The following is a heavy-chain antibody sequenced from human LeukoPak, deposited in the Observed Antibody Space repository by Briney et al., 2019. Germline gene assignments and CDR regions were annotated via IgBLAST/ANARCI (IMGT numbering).Heavy chain of an antibody. CDR3: ARRTQGWLLLSNFDY. D-gene: IGHD3-22*01. CDR2: INHSGGT. V-gene: IGHV4-34*01. J-gene: IGHJ4*02. CDR1: GGSFSGYY. Sequence: SETLSLTCAAYGGSFSGYYWSWIRQPPGKGLEWIGEINHSGGTNYNPSLKSRVTISVDTSKNQFSLKLSSVTAADTAVYYCARRTQGWLLLSNFDYWGQGTLVTVSS.